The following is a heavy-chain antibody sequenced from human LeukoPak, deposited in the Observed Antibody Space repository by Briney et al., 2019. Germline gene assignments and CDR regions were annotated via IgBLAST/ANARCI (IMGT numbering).Heavy chain of an antibody. D-gene: IGHD4-17*01. Sequence: SETLSLTCTVSGGSISSSSYYWGWIRQPPGKGLEWIGSLYYSARTYYNPSLKSRVTISVDTSKNQFSLKLSSVTAADTAVYYCARHHPGRTVTTFLWFDPWGQGTLVTVSS. CDR1: GGSISSSSYY. CDR3: ARHHPGRTVTTFLWFDP. V-gene: IGHV4-39*01. CDR2: LYYSART. J-gene: IGHJ5*02.